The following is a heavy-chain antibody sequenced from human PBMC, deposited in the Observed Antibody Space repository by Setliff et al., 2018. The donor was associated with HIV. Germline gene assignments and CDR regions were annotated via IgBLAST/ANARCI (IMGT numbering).Heavy chain of an antibody. CDR1: GFAFRMYA. J-gene: IGHJ4*02. CDR3: ARDAYGDSYFDF. D-gene: IGHD4-17*01. CDR2: LAGDSSGI. Sequence: GGSLRLSCEASGFAFRMYAMSWVRQAPGRRLEWVAGLAGDSSGIDYVESVKGRFTIYRDNSKNTLYLHMVDLGAEGTALYYCARDAYGDSYFDFWGQGTLVTVSS. V-gene: IGHV3-23*01.